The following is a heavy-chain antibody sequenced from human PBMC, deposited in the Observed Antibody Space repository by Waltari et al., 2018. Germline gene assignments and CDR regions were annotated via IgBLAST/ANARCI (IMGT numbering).Heavy chain of an antibody. CDR3: GKDGVGYSYGYRAFDF. CDR2: ITWNTGTL. V-gene: IGHV3-9*01. D-gene: IGHD5-18*01. CDR1: GFTFGESS. Sequence: EVQLVESGGGLVQPGRSLRLSCAASGFTFGESSMHWVREAPGRGLGSVEGITWNTGTLTYPASVKGRFTISRDNAKNTLSLEMNSLSPEDTALYYCGKDGVGYSYGYRAFDFWGQGTMVTVSS. J-gene: IGHJ3*01.